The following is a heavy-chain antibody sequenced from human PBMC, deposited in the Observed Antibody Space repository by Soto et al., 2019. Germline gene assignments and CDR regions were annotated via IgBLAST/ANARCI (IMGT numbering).Heavy chain of an antibody. V-gene: IGHV4-31*03. D-gene: IGHD3-16*02. J-gene: IGHJ4*02. Sequence: SETLSLTCTVSGGSISSGGYYWSWIRQHPGKGLERIGYIYYSGSTYYNPSLKSRVTISVDTSKNQFSLKLSSVTAADTAVYYCARASPDMITFGGVIARGATIFDYWGQGTLVTVSS. CDR1: GGSISSGGYY. CDR3: ARASPDMITFGGVIARGATIFDY. CDR2: IYYSGST.